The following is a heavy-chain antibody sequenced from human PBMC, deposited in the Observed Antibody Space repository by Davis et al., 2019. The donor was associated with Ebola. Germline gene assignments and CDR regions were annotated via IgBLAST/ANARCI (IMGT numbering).Heavy chain of an antibody. CDR2: ISGSGGST. J-gene: IGHJ1*01. V-gene: IGHV3-23*01. CDR1: GFTFSSYA. Sequence: GESLKISCAASGFTFSSYAMSWVRQAPGKGLEWVSAISGSGGSTYYADSVKGRFTISRDNSKNTLYLQMNSLSTEDTAVYYCAKGAFEFQHWGQGTLVTVSS. CDR3: AKGAFEFQH. D-gene: IGHD3-9*01.